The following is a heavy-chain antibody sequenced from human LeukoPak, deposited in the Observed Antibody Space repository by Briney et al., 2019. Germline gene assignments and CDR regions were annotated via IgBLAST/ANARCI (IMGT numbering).Heavy chain of an antibody. D-gene: IGHD6-19*01. CDR2: IWYDGTNK. J-gene: IGHJ4*02. V-gene: IGHV3-33*01. Sequence: GRSLRLSCAASGFSFRSYGMPWVRQAPGKGLEWVALIWYDGTNKYYADSVKGRFTISRDNSKKMLYLQMDSLRAEDTAVYYCATLRSDSRGWYYFDYWGQGTLVSVSS. CDR3: ATLRSDSRGWYYFDY. CDR1: GFSFRSYG.